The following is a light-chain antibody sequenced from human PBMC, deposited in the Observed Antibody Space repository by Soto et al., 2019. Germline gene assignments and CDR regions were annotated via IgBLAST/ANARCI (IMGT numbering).Light chain of an antibody. CDR1: QSISAW. Sequence: DIQMTQSPSTLSASVGGRVTITCRASQSISAWLAWYQQKPGKAPNLLIYDVSTLDSGVPSRFSGSASGTEFTLNISSLESDDFATYYCQQYHRYSTFGQGKRWIS. CDR2: DVS. CDR3: QQYHRYST. J-gene: IGKJ1*01. V-gene: IGKV1-5*01.